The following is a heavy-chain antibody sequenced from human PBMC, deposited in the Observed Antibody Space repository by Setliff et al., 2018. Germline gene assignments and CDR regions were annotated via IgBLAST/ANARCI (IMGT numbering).Heavy chain of an antibody. CDR2: INNYGSST. CDR3: ARDFPGSFDL. Sequence: PGGSLRLSCAASGFTFSFYSMNWVRQAPGKGLVWVSRINNYGSSTSYADSVKGRFTISRDNAKNSLYLQMNSLRAEDTAVYFCARDFPGSFDLWGQGTTVTVSS. CDR1: GFTFSFYS. V-gene: IGHV3-74*01. J-gene: IGHJ3*01.